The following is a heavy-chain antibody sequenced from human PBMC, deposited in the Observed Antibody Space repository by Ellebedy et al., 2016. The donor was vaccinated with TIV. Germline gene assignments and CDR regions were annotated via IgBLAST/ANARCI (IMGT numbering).Heavy chain of an antibody. V-gene: IGHV4-61*08. Sequence: MPSETLSLTCTVSGGSVSSGGYYWNWIRQPPGKGLEWIGYISYGGSTQYNPSLKSRLTILIDTSKNQLSLKLSSVTAADTAVYYCARDSSGLPTARPPDYWGQGTLVTVSS. J-gene: IGHJ4*02. D-gene: IGHD6-19*01. CDR3: ARDSSGLPTARPPDY. CDR2: ISYGGST. CDR1: GGSVSSGGYY.